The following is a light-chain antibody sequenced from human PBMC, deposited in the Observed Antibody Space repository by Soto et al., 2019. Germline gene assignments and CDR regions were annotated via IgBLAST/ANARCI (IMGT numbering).Light chain of an antibody. CDR1: QSVSRSY. CDR2: GAS. Sequence: IVLTRCPGTRYLSLGERGTLSCRASQSVSRSYLAWYQQKPGQAPRLLIYGASSRATGIPDRFIASGSGTVFTLSIGRMAPEDFAVDYCQQYGSSGTFGQGTKVDNK. J-gene: IGKJ1*01. CDR3: QQYGSSGT. V-gene: IGKV3-20*01.